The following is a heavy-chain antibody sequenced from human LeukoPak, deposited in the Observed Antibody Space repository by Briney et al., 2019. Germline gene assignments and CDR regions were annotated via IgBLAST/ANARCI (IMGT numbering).Heavy chain of an antibody. J-gene: IGHJ3*02. CDR3: ARDVGMGGVFVFAI. D-gene: IGHD2-8*02. V-gene: IGHV1-2*02. Sequence: GASVKVSCKASGYTCTGYYMHWVRQAPGQGLELMACIYPNSGGTNYTQKFQGKVTMTRDTSIGTAYMELGRLRSDDAAMYYCARDVGMGGVFVFAIWGQGTMVSVSS. CDR1: GYTCTGYY. CDR2: IYPNSGGT.